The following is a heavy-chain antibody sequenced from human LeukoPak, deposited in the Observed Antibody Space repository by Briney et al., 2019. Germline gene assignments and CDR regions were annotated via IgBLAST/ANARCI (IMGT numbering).Heavy chain of an antibody. CDR3: ARDLTDYYDSSGYYSNYYYGMDV. CDR1: GFTFSSYS. J-gene: IGHJ6*02. D-gene: IGHD3-22*01. CDR2: ISRSSSYI. V-gene: IGHV3-21*04. Sequence: GGSLRLSCAASGFTFSSYSMNWVRQAPGKGLEWVSSISRSSSYIYYADSVKGRFTISRDNAKNSLYLQMNSLRAEDTAVYYCARDLTDYYDSSGYYSNYYYGMDVWGQGTTVTVSS.